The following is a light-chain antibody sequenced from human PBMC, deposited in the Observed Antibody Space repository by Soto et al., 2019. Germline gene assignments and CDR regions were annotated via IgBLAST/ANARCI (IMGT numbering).Light chain of an antibody. Sequence: QSVLTQAASVSGSPGQSITISCTGTSSDVGSYNPVSWYQQHPGKAPKLMIYEVSKRPSGLSNRFSGSKSGNTASLTISGLQAEDEADYYCCSYAGSRTPLIFGTGTKVTVL. V-gene: IGLV2-23*02. CDR2: EVS. J-gene: IGLJ1*01. CDR1: SSDVGSYNP. CDR3: CSYAGSRTPLI.